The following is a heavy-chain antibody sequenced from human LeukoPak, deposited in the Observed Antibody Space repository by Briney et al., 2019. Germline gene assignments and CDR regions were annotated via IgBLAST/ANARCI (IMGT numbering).Heavy chain of an antibody. CDR2: ISSSSSYI. V-gene: IGHV3-21*01. CDR1: GFTFSSYS. D-gene: IGHD1-26*01. CDR3: ARDSSGSFDY. Sequence: VGSLRLSCAASGFTFSSYSMNWVRQAPGKGLEWVSSISSSSSYIYYAGSVKRRFTISRDNAKNSLYLQMNSLRDEDTAVYYCARDSSGSFDYWGRGTLVSVFS. J-gene: IGHJ4*02.